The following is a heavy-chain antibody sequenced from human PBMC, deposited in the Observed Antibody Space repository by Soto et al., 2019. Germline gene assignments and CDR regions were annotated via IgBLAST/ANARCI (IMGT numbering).Heavy chain of an antibody. CDR1: GGCFSGYY. J-gene: IGHJ4*02. CDR2: INHSGST. D-gene: IGHD2-15*01. V-gene: IGHV4-34*01. Sequence: QVQLQQWGAGLLKPSGTLSLTCAVYGGCFSGYYWTWIRQPPGKGLEWIGEINHSGSTNYNPSLTRRVTISVDTSKNQCSLKFSSVTAADTAVYYCARGGESVVVVSTTGRYFYYWGQGTLVTVSS. CDR3: ARGGESVVVVSTTGRYFYY.